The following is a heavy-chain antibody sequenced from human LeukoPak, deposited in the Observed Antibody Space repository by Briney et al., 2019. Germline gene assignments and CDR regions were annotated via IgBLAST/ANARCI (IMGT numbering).Heavy chain of an antibody. V-gene: IGHV3-9*01. CDR3: ARVEGYCSSTSCLWGAFDI. Sequence: GGSLRLSCAASGFTFDDYAMHWVRQAPGKGLEWVSGINYNSGSIDYADSVKGRFTISRDNAKNSLYLQMNSLRAEDTALYHCARVEGYCSSTSCLWGAFDIWGQGTMVTVSS. D-gene: IGHD2-2*01. CDR2: INYNSGSI. CDR1: GFTFDDYA. J-gene: IGHJ3*02.